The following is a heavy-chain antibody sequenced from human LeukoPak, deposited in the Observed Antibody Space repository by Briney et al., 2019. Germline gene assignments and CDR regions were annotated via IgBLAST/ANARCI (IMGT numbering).Heavy chain of an antibody. V-gene: IGHV4-30-2*01. CDR2: IYHSGST. CDR1: GGSISSGGYS. CDR3: ARVKEGYDI. Sequence: SETLSLTCAVSGGSISSGGYSWSWIRQPPGKGLEWIGYIYHSGSTYYNPSLKSRVTISVDRSKNQFSLRLSSVTAADTAVYYCARVKEGYDIWGQGTLVTVSS. J-gene: IGHJ4*02. D-gene: IGHD3-9*01.